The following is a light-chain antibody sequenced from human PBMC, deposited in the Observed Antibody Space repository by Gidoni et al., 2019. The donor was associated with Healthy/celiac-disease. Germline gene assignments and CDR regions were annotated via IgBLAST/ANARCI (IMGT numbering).Light chain of an antibody. Sequence: QSVLTQPPSVSEAPGQRVTISCTGSSSNIGAGYDVSWYQQLPGTAPKLLIYGNSNRPSGVPDRFSGSKSGTSASLAITGLQAEDEADYYCQSYDSSLSGLYVFGTGTKVTVL. V-gene: IGLV1-40*01. J-gene: IGLJ1*01. CDR2: GNS. CDR3: QSYDSSLSGLYV. CDR1: SSNIGAGYD.